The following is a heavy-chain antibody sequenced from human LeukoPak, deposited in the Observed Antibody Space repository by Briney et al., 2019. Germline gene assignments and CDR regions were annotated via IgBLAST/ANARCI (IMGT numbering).Heavy chain of an antibody. Sequence: SETLSLTCTVSGGSINSYYWGWIRQPPGKGLEWIGYIYYSGSTNYNPSLKSRVTMSVDTSKNQFSLNLSSVTAADTAVYYCARSVGAAAHFDYWAREPWSPSPQ. D-gene: IGHD6-13*01. CDR1: GGSINSYY. CDR3: ARSVGAAAHFDY. J-gene: IGHJ4*02. V-gene: IGHV4-59*08. CDR2: IYYSGST.